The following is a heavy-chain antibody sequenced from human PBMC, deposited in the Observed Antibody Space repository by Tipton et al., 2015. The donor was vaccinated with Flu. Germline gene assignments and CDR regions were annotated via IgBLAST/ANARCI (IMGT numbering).Heavy chain of an antibody. V-gene: IGHV3-48*03. CDR1: GFTFSSYD. J-gene: IGHJ4*02. CDR3: ARDGSSTIDY. D-gene: IGHD5-24*01. Sequence: SLRLSCAASGFTFSSYDMNWVRRAPGKGLEWVSYISSSGDAIYYADSMKGRFTISRDNAKNSLYLEINSLRPEDTAVYYCARDGSSTIDYWGQGTLVTVSS. CDR2: ISSSGDAI.